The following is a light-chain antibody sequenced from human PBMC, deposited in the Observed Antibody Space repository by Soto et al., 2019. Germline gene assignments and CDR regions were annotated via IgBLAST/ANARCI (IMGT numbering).Light chain of an antibody. CDR2: SNN. V-gene: IGLV1-44*01. J-gene: IGLJ2*01. Sequence: QSVLTQPPSASGTPGQRVTISCSGSSSNIGSNTVNWYQQLPGTAPKLLIYSNNQRPSGVPDRFSGSKSGTSASLAISGLQSEDEADYYCTAWEDSLNGWEVFVGGTKLTVL. CDR1: SSNIGSNT. CDR3: TAWEDSLNGWEV.